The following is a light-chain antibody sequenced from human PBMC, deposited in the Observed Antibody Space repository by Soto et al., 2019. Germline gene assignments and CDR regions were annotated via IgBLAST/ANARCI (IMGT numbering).Light chain of an antibody. Sequence: VLTQSPSASASLGAPVRLTCTLDSGHSNYAIAWHQQRPELGPRFLMRVNTDGSHSKGDGIPDRFSGSRSGGQLYLSISSLQSEDEADYYCQTWGTGSWVFGGGTKVTVL. J-gene: IGLJ3*02. CDR2: VNTDGSH. CDR1: SGHSNYA. V-gene: IGLV4-69*02. CDR3: QTWGTGSWV.